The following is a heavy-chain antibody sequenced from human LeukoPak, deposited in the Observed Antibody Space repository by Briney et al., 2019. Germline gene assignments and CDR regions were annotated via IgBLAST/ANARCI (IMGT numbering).Heavy chain of an antibody. CDR2: IYYSGST. J-gene: IGHJ4*02. CDR1: GGSISSYY. CDR3: ARLWGYCSGGSCCFDY. D-gene: IGHD2-15*01. Sequence: PSETLSLTCTVSGGSISSYYWSWIRQPPGKGLEWIGYIYYSGSTNYNPSLKSRVTISVDTSKNQFSLKLSSVTAADTAVYYCARLWGYCSGGSCCFDYWGQGTLVTVSS. V-gene: IGHV4-59*08.